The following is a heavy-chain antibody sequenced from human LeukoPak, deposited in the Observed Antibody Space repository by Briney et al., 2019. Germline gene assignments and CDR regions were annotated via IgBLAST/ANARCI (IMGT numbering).Heavy chain of an antibody. CDR3: ARDKVVGPSNFDY. CDR2: KRYDGTNE. J-gene: IGHJ4*02. CDR1: GFTFRNYG. D-gene: IGHD1-26*01. Sequence: GGSLRLSCVASGFTFRNYGMHWVRQAPGKGLEWVAFKRYDGTNEDYADSVKGRFTISRDNAKNSLYLQMNSLRAEDTAVYYCARDKVVGPSNFDYWGQGTLVTVSS. V-gene: IGHV3-30*02.